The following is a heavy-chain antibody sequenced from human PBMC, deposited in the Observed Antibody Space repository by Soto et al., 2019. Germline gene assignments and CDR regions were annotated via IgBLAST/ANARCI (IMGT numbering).Heavy chain of an antibody. D-gene: IGHD3-16*01. J-gene: IGHJ4*02. CDR2: VSASGLNT. CDR3: ARPALFLTTFDD. Sequence: GGSLRLSCAASGFTFSTYAMAWVRQAPGKGLEWVSGVSASGLNTDYADPVKGRFYISRDNSKNTVSLHMNSLRAEDTAVYYCARPALFLTTFDDRGQGASVTVSS. V-gene: IGHV3-23*01. CDR1: GFTFSTYA.